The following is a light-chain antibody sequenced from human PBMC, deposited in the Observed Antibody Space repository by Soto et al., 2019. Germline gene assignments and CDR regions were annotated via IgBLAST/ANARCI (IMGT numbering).Light chain of an antibody. V-gene: IGLV2-11*01. CDR1: SSDVGGYNY. Sequence: QSALTQPRSVSGCPGQSVTICCTGTSSDVGGYNYVSWYQQHPGKAPKLMIYDVSKRPSGVPDRFSGSKSGNTASLTISGLQAEDEADYYCCSYAGTFYVFGTGTKVTVL. J-gene: IGLJ1*01. CDR3: CSYAGTFYV. CDR2: DVS.